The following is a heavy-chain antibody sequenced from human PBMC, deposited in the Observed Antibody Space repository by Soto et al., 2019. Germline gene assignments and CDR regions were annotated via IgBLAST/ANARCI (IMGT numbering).Heavy chain of an antibody. V-gene: IGHV3-30*18. CDR1: GFTFSHYG. CDR2: ISYDGSNK. D-gene: IGHD3-10*01. J-gene: IGHJ4*02. CDR3: AKDSGFRLYYFDY. Sequence: GGSLRLSCAASGFTFSHYGIHWVRQAPGKGLEWLAVISYDGSNKHYADSVKGRFTVSRDNSKNTLYLQMNSLRAEDTAVYYCAKDSGFRLYYFDYWGQGTLVTVSS.